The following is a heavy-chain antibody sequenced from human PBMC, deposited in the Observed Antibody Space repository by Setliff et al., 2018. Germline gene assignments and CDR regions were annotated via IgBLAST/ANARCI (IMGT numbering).Heavy chain of an antibody. J-gene: IGHJ4*02. CDR1: GGSISSSDHY. Sequence: SETLSLTCSVSGGSISSSDHYWGWLRQPPGKGLEWIANIYFNGNTNRKPSLKSRATISIDTSKNQFSLRLSSVTAADTATYYCARVRVVQGYYEFDSWGQGTLVTVSS. V-gene: IGHV4-39*07. D-gene: IGHD3-16*01. CDR3: ARVRVVQGYYEFDS. CDR2: IYFNGNT.